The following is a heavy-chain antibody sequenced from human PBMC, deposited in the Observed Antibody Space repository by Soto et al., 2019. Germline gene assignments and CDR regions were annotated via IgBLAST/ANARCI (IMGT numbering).Heavy chain of an antibody. Sequence: PGGSLRLSCAASGFTFSSYAMSWVRQAPGKGLEWVSTISGSGASPYYADSVKGRFTISRDISKDTLYLQMNSLRAEDTAVYYCAKEAHLAYFDYWGQGTLVTVSS. CDR1: GFTFSSYA. V-gene: IGHV3-23*01. J-gene: IGHJ4*02. CDR2: ISGSGASP. CDR3: AKEAHLAYFDY.